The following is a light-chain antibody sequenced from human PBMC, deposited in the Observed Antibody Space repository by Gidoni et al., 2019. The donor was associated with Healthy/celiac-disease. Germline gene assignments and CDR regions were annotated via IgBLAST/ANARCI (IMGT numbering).Light chain of an antibody. CDR3: QQYNNWPPPT. Sequence: DIVMTQSPATLSVSPGERATLSCRASPSVSSNLAWYQQKPGQAPRLLIYGASTRATGIPARFSGSGSGTEFTRTISSLQSEDFAVYYCQQYNNWPPPTFGQGTKLEIK. CDR1: PSVSSN. J-gene: IGKJ2*01. V-gene: IGKV3-15*01. CDR2: GAS.